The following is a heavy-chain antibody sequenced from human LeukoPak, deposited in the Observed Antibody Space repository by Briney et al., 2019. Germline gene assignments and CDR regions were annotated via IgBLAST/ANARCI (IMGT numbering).Heavy chain of an antibody. Sequence: ESLRLSCAASGFTVSSNYMSWVRQAPVRGLEWVSIIYRDGSTYYADSVKGRFTISRDNSKYTLYLQVNSLRADDTALYYCARTIAAAGLDYFDLWGHGTLVTVSS. CDR2: IYRDGST. CDR1: GFTVSSNY. D-gene: IGHD6-13*01. V-gene: IGHV3-53*01. J-gene: IGHJ4*01. CDR3: ARTIAAAGLDYFDL.